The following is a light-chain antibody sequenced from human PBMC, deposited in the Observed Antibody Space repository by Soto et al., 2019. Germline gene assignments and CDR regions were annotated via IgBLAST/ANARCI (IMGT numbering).Light chain of an antibody. Sequence: QSALTQPASVSGSPGQSITISCTGTSSDVGGYNYVSWFQQHPGKAPKLKIYEVSNRPSGVSNRFSGSKSGNTASLTISEFQAEDEADYYCTSFTTISTWVFGGGTKVTVL. V-gene: IGLV2-14*01. CDR1: SSDVGGYNY. J-gene: IGLJ3*02. CDR2: EVS. CDR3: TSFTTISTWV.